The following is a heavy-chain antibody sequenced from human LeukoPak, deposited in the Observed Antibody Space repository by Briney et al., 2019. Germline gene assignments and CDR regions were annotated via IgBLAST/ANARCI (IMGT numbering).Heavy chain of an antibody. V-gene: IGHV4-59*01. J-gene: IGHJ5*02. Sequence: SETLSLTCAVYGGSFSSYYWSWIRQPPGKGLEWIGYIYYSGSTNYNPPLKSRVTISVDTSKNQFSLKLSSVTAADTAVYYCARGHFGWFDPWGQGTLVTVSS. D-gene: IGHD2/OR15-2a*01. CDR1: GGSFSSYY. CDR3: ARGHFGWFDP. CDR2: IYYSGST.